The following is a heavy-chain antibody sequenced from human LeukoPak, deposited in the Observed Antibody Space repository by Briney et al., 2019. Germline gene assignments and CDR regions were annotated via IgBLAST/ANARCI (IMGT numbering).Heavy chain of an antibody. D-gene: IGHD6-13*01. V-gene: IGHV3-74*01. CDR3: VRGIEAAGTFSWFDP. CDR1: GFTLSVYC. CDR2: INKDGSST. Sequence: GGSLRLSCAASGFTLSVYCMHWVRQAPGKGLVWLSRINKDGSSTTYADSVKGRFTISRDNAKNTLYLQMNSLRAEDTAIYYCVRGIEAAGTFSWFDPWGQGTLVTVSS. J-gene: IGHJ5*02.